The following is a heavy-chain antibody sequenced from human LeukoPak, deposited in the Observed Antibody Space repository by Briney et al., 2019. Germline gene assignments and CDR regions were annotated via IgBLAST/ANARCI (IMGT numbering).Heavy chain of an antibody. J-gene: IGHJ6*03. CDR1: GFSFYNYG. D-gene: IGHD3-16*02. CDR2: INWNGDRT. V-gene: IGHV3-20*04. Sequence: GGSLRLSCAASGFSFYNYGMNWVRHAPGKGLEWVSGINWNGDRTGYADSVKGRFTISRDNAKNYLYLQMNSLRAEDTALYYCARVRLSYYYYMDVWGKGTTVTVSS. CDR3: ARVRLSYYYYMDV.